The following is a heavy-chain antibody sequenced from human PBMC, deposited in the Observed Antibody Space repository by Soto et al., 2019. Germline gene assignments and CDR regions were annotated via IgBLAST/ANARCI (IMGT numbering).Heavy chain of an antibody. V-gene: IGHV3-23*01. D-gene: IGHD3-9*01. J-gene: IGHJ5*02. Sequence: PGGSLRLSCAASGFTFSSYAMSWVRQAPGKGLEWVSAISGSGGSTYYADSVKGRFTISRDNSKNTLYLQMNSLRAEDTAVYYCAKPGLRYFDKSNWFDPWGQGTLVTVSS. CDR1: GFTFSSYA. CDR2: ISGSGGST. CDR3: AKPGLRYFDKSNWFDP.